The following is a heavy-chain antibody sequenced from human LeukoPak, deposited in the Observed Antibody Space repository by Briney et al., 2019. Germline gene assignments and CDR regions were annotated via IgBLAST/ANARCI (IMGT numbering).Heavy chain of an antibody. V-gene: IGHV3-53*01. J-gene: IGHJ4*02. CDR3: ARDLNYYESSGYGH. CDR1: GFTFSTNY. Sequence: GGSLRLSCAASGFTFSTNYMSWVRQAPGKGLEWVSVIYSGGSPYYADSVKGRFTISRDNSKNTLYLQMNSLRAEDTAVYYCARDLNYYESSGYGHWGQGTLVTASS. CDR2: IYSGGSP. D-gene: IGHD3-22*01.